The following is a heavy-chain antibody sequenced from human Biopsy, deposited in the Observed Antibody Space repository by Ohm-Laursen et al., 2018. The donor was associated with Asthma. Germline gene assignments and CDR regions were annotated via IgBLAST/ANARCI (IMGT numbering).Heavy chain of an antibody. D-gene: IGHD1-1*01. V-gene: IGHV3-30*03. Sequence: SLRLSCAASGFSFSNFGIHWVRQAPGKGLEWVGVISNDASTQDYADSVKGRFTMARDNSKNTLDLQMNSLREEDTAVYYCVRDGTDDAFDVWGQGTVVSVSS. J-gene: IGHJ3*01. CDR1: GFSFSNFG. CDR2: ISNDASTQ. CDR3: VRDGTDDAFDV.